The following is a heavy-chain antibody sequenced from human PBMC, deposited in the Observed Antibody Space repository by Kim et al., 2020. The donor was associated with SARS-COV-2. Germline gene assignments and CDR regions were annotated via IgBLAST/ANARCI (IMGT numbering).Heavy chain of an antibody. J-gene: IGHJ5*02. CDR3: ARGALMYYDGSGRTNWFDP. Sequence: SRVTISVDTSKNQFSLKLSSGTAADTAVYYCARGALMYYDGSGRTNWFDPWGQGTLVTVSS. D-gene: IGHD3-10*01. V-gene: IGHV4-34*01.